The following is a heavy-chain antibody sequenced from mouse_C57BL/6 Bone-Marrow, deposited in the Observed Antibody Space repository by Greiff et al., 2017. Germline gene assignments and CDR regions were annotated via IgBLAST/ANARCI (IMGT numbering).Heavy chain of an antibody. CDR1: GYSFTGYY. CDR2: INPSTGGT. J-gene: IGHJ2*01. V-gene: IGHV1-42*01. D-gene: IGHD1-1*01. Sequence: VQLQQSGPELVKPGTSVKISCKASGYSFTGYYMNWVKQSPEKSLEWIGEINPSTGGTTYNQKFKAKDTLTVDKSSSTAYMQLKSLTSEDSAVYYCAREGSSLDYWGQGTTLTVSS. CDR3: AREGSSLDY.